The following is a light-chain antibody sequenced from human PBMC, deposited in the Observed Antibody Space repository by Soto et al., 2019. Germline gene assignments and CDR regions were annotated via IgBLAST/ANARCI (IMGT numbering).Light chain of an antibody. Sequence: QSALTQPPSASGSPGQSVTISCTGTSSDIGGYNYVSWYQQHPGKAPKFLIYEVTKRPSGVPDRFSGSKSGNTASLTVSGLQAEDEADYYCSSYSGTNNVLFGGGTKLTGL. CDR1: SSDIGGYNY. J-gene: IGLJ2*01. V-gene: IGLV2-8*01. CDR3: SSYSGTNNVL. CDR2: EVT.